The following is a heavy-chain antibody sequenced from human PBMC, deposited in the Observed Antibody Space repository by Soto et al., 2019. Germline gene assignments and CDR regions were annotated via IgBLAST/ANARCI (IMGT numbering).Heavy chain of an antibody. Sequence: GGSLRLSCAASGFTFSDYYMSWIRQAPGKGLEWVSYISSSSSYTNYADSVKGRFTISRDNAKNSLYLQMNSLRAEDTAVYYCARHYYDSSGYGALYNWFDPWGQGTLVTVSS. CDR3: ARHYYDSSGYGALYNWFDP. CDR1: GFTFSDYY. V-gene: IGHV3-11*03. CDR2: ISSSSSYT. D-gene: IGHD3-22*01. J-gene: IGHJ5*02.